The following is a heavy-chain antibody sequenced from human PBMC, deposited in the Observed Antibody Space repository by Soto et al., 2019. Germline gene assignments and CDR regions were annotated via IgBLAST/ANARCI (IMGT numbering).Heavy chain of an antibody. J-gene: IGHJ3*02. CDR1: GGSISSSNW. CDR3: ASRGGDYYDSSGYGDAFDI. V-gene: IGHV4-4*02. Sequence: PSETLSLTCAVSGGSISSSNWWSWVRQPPGKGLEWIGEIYHSGSTNYNPSLKSRVTISVDKSKNQFSLKLSSVTAADTAVYYCASRGGDYYDSSGYGDAFDIWGQGTMVTVSS. CDR2: IYHSGST. D-gene: IGHD3-22*01.